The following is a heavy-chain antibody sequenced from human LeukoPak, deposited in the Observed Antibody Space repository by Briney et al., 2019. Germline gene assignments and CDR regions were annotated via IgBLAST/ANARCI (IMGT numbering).Heavy chain of an antibody. J-gene: IGHJ5*02. Sequence: GASVEVSCKASGYTFTSYDINWVRQATGQGLEWMGWMNPNSGNTGSAQRFQGRVTMTRDTSIGTAYMELSSLRSEDTAVYYCARGPLVRLPSSFDPWGQGTLVTVSS. CDR2: MNPNSGNT. CDR3: ARGPLVRLPSSFDP. V-gene: IGHV1-8*01. CDR1: GYTFTSYD. D-gene: IGHD3-16*02.